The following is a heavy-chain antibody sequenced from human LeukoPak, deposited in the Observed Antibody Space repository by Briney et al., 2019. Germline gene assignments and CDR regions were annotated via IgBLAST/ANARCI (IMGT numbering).Heavy chain of an antibody. CDR3: ARSLVGASDY. CDR2: INPDGSTT. D-gene: IGHD1-26*01. J-gene: IGHJ4*02. V-gene: IGHV3-74*01. CDR1: EFTFSRHW. Sequence: GGSLRLSCAASEFTFSRHWMHWVRQAPGKGLVWVSRINPDGSTTNYADPVKGRFTVPRDNAKDTLYLQMNSLRAEDTAVYYCARSLVGASDYWGQGTLVTVSS.